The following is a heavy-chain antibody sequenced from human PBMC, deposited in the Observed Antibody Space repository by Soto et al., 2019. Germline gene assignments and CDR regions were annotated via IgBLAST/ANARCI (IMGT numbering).Heavy chain of an antibody. CDR2: IYYSGST. Sequence: SETLSLTCTVSGGSISSGDYYWSWIRQPPGKGLEWIGYIYYSGSTYYTPSLRSRVTISVDTSKNQFSLKLSSVTAADTAVYYCARDVLYSTSRIDSWGQGTLVTVS. CDR3: ARDVLYSTSRIDS. D-gene: IGHD6-6*01. J-gene: IGHJ4*02. CDR1: GGSISSGDYY. V-gene: IGHV4-30-4*01.